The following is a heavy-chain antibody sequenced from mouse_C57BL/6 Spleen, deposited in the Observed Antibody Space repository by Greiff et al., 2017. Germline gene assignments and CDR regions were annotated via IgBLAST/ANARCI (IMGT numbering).Heavy chain of an antibody. V-gene: IGHV1-82*01. CDR3: ASDWDGAWFAY. CDR1: GYAFSSSW. D-gene: IGHD4-1*01. J-gene: IGHJ3*01. Sequence: VKLMESGPELVKPGASVKISCKASGYAFSSSWMNWVKQRPGKGLEWIGRIYPGDGDTNYNGKFKGKATLTADKSFSTAYMQLSSLTSEDSAVYFCASDWDGAWFAYWGQGTLVTVSA. CDR2: IYPGDGDT.